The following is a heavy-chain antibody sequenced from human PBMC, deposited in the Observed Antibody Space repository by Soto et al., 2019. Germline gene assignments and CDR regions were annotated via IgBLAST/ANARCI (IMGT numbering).Heavy chain of an antibody. J-gene: IGHJ6*02. CDR2: IWYDGSNK. CDR1: GFTFSSYG. D-gene: IGHD2-21*02. V-gene: IGHV3-33*01. CDR3: ARVYCGGDCYSGSYYYYGMDV. Sequence: GGSLRLSCAASGFTFSSYGMHWVRQAPGKGLEWVAVIWYDGSNKYYADSVKGRFTISRDNSKNTLYLQMNSLRAEDTAVYYCARVYCGGDCYSGSYYYYGMDVWGQGTTVTVSS.